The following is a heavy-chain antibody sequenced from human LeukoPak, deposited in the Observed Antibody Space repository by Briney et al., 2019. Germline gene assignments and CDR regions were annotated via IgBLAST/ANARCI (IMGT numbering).Heavy chain of an antibody. CDR1: GFTFSSYA. CDR3: ATGYDSSGYYSFDY. D-gene: IGHD3-22*01. J-gene: IGHJ4*02. Sequence: QSGGSLRLSCAASGFTFSSYAMHWVRQAPGKGLEYVSAISSNGGSTYYANSVEGRFTISRDNSMNTVYPQMNSLRAEDTAVYYCATGYDSSGYYSFDYWGQGTLVTVSS. V-gene: IGHV3-64*01. CDR2: ISSNGGST.